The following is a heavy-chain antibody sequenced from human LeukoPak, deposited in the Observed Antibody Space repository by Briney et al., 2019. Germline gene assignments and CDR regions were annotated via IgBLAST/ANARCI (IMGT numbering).Heavy chain of an antibody. CDR3: AKDPLAAPFDY. CDR2: ISGSGGST. Sequence: GGSLRLSCAAAGLTFSSYAMSWVRQAPGKGLEWVSGISGSGGSTYYADSVKGRFTISRDNSKNTLYLQMNSLRAEDTAVYYCAKDPLAAPFDYWGQGTLVTVSS. D-gene: IGHD6-13*01. J-gene: IGHJ4*02. V-gene: IGHV3-23*01. CDR1: GLTFSSYA.